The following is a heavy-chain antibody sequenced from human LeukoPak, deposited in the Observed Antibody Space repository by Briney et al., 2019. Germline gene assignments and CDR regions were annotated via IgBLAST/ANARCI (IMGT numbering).Heavy chain of an antibody. Sequence: SQTLSLTCTVSGGSISSGGYYWSWIRQHPGTGLEWIGYIYYSGSTYYNPSLKSRVTISVDTSKNQFSLKLSSVTAADTAVYYCARESPRYCSGGSCYPNWFDLWGQGTLVTVSS. CDR3: ARESPRYCSGGSCYPNWFDL. V-gene: IGHV4-31*03. CDR1: GGSISSGGYY. J-gene: IGHJ5*02. D-gene: IGHD2-15*01. CDR2: IYYSGST.